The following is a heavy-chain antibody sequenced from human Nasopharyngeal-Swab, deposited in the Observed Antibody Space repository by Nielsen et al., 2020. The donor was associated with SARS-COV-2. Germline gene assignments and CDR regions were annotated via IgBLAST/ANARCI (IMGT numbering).Heavy chain of an antibody. J-gene: IGHJ5*02. CDR3: AREGGRGYCSSTSCHAWFDP. V-gene: IGHV1-18*01. CDR2: ISAYNGNT. Sequence: WVRQAPGQGLEWMGWISAYNGNTNYAQKLQGRVTMTTDTSTSTVYMELRSLRSDDTAVYYCAREGGRGYCSSTSCHAWFDPWGQGTLVTVSS. D-gene: IGHD2-2*01.